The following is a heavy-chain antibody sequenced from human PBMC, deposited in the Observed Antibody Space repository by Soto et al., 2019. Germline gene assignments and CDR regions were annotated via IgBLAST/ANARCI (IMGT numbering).Heavy chain of an antibody. J-gene: IGHJ6*02. V-gene: IGHV1-2*02. D-gene: IGHD3-3*01. CDR2: INPNSGET. Sequence: QVQLVQSGAGVKKPGASVKVSCKASGYSFSGYYIHWVRQAPGQGLEWMGWINPNSGETDYAQKFLGRVTMTSDTSISTAFMALSSLRSDDTAVYYCARYCSFLEWYCYGMDVWGQGTTVTVSS. CDR3: ARYCSFLEWYCYGMDV. CDR1: GYSFSGYY.